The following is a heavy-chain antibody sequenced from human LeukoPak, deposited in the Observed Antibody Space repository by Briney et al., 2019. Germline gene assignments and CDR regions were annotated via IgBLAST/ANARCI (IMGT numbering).Heavy chain of an antibody. CDR3: ARRVAYYDILTGPGAIDY. CDR2: INHSGST. J-gene: IGHJ4*02. D-gene: IGHD3-9*01. CDR1: GGSFSGYS. Sequence: PSETLSLTCAVYGGSFSGYSWSWIRQPPGKGLEWIGEINHSGSTNYNPSLKSRVTISVDTSKNQFSLKLSSVTAADTAVYYCARRVAYYDILTGPGAIDYWGQGTLVTVSS. V-gene: IGHV4-34*01.